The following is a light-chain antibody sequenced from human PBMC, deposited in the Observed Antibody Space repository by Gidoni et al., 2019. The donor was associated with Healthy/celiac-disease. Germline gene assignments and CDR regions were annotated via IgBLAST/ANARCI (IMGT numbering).Light chain of an antibody. CDR2: QDS. V-gene: IGLV3-1*01. CDR3: QAWDSSTLV. Sequence: SSALPQPPSVSLPPGQTASITCSGAKLGGTYASWYQQMPGNSPVLVIYQDSNRPAGIPERFSGSNSGNTATLSISGTQAMDDADYYCQAWDSSTLVFGGGTKLTVL. J-gene: IGLJ2*01. CDR1: KLGGTY.